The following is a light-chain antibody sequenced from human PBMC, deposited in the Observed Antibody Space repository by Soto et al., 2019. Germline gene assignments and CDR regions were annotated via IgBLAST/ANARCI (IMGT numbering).Light chain of an antibody. Sequence: QSALTQPRSVSGSPGHSVTISCTGTSSDVGGYIFVSWYQHHSGKTPKLVIYDVNKRPSGVPDRFSGSKSGNTASLTISGLQAEDEADYYCCSFAGSFTYVFGTGTKVTVL. CDR2: DVN. CDR1: SSDVGGYIF. CDR3: CSFAGSFTYV. V-gene: IGLV2-11*01. J-gene: IGLJ1*01.